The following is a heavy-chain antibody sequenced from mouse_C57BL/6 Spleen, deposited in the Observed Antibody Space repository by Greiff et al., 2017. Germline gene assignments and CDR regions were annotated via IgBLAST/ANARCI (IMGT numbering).Heavy chain of an antibody. Sequence: VQLQESGAELVKPGASVKLSCKASGYTFTEYTIHWVKQRSGQGLEWIGWFYPGSGSIKYNEKFKDKATLTADKSSSTVYMELSRLTSEDSAVYFCARHEEGAYYGNYAMDYWGQGTSVTVSS. CDR1: GYTFTEYT. CDR2: FYPGSGSI. V-gene: IGHV1-62-2*01. CDR3: ARHEEGAYYGNYAMDY. D-gene: IGHD2-10*01. J-gene: IGHJ4*01.